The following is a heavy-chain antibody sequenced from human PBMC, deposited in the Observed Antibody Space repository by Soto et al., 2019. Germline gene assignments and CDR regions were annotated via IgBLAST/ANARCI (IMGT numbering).Heavy chain of an antibody. V-gene: IGHV4-59*01. CDR2: IYYSGST. D-gene: IGHD3-10*01. CDR1: GGSISSYY. Sequence: QVQLQESGPGLVKPSETLSLTCTVSGGSISSYYWSWIRQPPGKGLEWIAYIYYSGSTNYNPSLKSRVTISVNTSKNQSSLKLSSVTAADTAVYYCARDRRVRGVIRLGDVWGQGTTVTVSS. CDR3: ARDRRVRGVIRLGDV. J-gene: IGHJ6*02.